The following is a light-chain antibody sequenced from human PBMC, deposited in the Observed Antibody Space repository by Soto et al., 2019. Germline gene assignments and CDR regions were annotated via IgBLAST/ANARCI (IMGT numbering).Light chain of an antibody. CDR3: SSYTSSTSVV. CDR2: DVT. CDR1: SSDVGGYHY. J-gene: IGLJ2*01. V-gene: IGLV2-14*03. Sequence: QSALTQPASVSGSPGQSITISCTGTSSDVGGYHYVSWYQHHPGKAPKLMIYDVTNRPSGVSNRFSGSKSRNTASLTISGLQAEDEADYYCSSYTSSTSVVFGGGTQLTVL.